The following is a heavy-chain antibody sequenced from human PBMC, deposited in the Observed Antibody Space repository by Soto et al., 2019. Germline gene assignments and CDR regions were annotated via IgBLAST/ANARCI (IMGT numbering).Heavy chain of an antibody. J-gene: IGHJ4*02. CDR3: ARVECSGGSCPLDY. D-gene: IGHD2-15*01. Sequence: SVKVSCKASGHTFTNFGFTWVRQAPGQGLEWMGRIIPILGIANYAQKFQGRVTITADTSTSTAYMELSSLRSEDTAVYYCARVECSGGSCPLDYWGQGTLVTVSS. V-gene: IGHV1-69*04. CDR2: IIPILGIA. CDR1: GHTFTNFG.